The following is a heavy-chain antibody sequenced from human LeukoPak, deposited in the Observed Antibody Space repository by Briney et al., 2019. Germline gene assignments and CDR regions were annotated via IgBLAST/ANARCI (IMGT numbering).Heavy chain of an antibody. D-gene: IGHD6-13*01. CDR3: ATGYLVTAGLMDV. CDR1: GYTLTELS. V-gene: IGHV1-24*01. CDR2: FDPEDGKT. J-gene: IGHJ6*02. Sequence: ASVNVSCKVSGYTLTELSMFWVRQAPRQGLEWMGSFDPEDGKTVYAQKFQGRVTMAEDTSTDTAYMELSSLRSEDTAVYYCATGYLVTAGLMDVWGQGTTVTVSS.